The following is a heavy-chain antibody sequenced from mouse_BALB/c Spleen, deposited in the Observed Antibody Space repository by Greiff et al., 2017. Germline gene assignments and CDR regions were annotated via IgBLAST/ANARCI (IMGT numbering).Heavy chain of an antibody. J-gene: IGHJ4*01. CDR2: IYPGNVNT. Sequence: QVQLQQSGPELVKPGASVRISCKASGYTFTSYYIHWVKQRPGQGLEWIGWIYPGNVNTKYNEKFKGKATLTADKSSSTAYMQLSSLTSEDSAVYFCASTKDYAMDYWGQGTSVTVSS. V-gene: IGHV1S56*01. D-gene: IGHD1-1*01. CDR1: GYTFTSYY. CDR3: ASTKDYAMDY.